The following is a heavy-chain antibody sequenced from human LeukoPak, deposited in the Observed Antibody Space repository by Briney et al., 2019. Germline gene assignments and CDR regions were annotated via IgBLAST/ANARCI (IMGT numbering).Heavy chain of an antibody. CDR1: GGSISSSSYY. V-gene: IGHV4-39*07. Sequence: PSETLSLTCTVSGGSISSSSYYWGWIRQPPGKGLEWIGSIYYSGSTYYNPSLKSRVTISVDTSKNQFSLKLSSVTAADTAVYYCARDPMVTSGTPKNWFDPWGQGTLVTVSS. D-gene: IGHD5-18*01. CDR3: ARDPMVTSGTPKNWFDP. CDR2: IYYSGST. J-gene: IGHJ5*02.